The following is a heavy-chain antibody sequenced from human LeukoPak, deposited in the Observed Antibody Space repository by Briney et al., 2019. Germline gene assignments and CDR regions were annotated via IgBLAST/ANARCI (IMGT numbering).Heavy chain of an antibody. CDR3: ARSPIIVVVPAAPGDY. J-gene: IGHJ4*02. D-gene: IGHD2-2*01. Sequence: GASVKVSCKASGYTFTGYYMHWVRQAPGQGLEWMGWINPNSGGTNYAQKFQGRVTMTRDTSISTAYMELSRLRSDDTAVYYCARSPIIVVVPAAPGDYWGQGTLVTVSS. CDR2: INPNSGGT. CDR1: GYTFTGYY. V-gene: IGHV1-2*02.